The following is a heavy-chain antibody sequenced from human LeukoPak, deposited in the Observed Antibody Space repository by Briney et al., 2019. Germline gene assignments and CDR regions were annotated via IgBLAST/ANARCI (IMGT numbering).Heavy chain of an antibody. CDR3: ASGIAAAGVHFDY. Sequence: GGSLRLSCAASGFTFSSYWKHWVRQAPGKGLVWVSRINSDGSSTSYADSVKGRFTISRDNAKNTLYLQMNSLRAEDTAVYYCASGIAAAGVHFDYWGQGTLVTVSS. CDR1: GFTFSSYW. J-gene: IGHJ4*02. CDR2: INSDGSST. V-gene: IGHV3-74*01. D-gene: IGHD6-13*01.